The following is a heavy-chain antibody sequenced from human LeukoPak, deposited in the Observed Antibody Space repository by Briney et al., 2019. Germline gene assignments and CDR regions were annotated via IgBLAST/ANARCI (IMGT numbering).Heavy chain of an antibody. V-gene: IGHV5-51*01. D-gene: IGHD2-15*01. CDR1: GCSFTDYW. J-gene: IGHJ4*02. Sequence: HGESLKISCEGSGCSFTDYWIAWVRQMPGKGLGWMGIIYPGDSATKYSPSFQGQVTISADKSISTAYLQWSSLKASDTATYYCARLQNGGGSCDYWGQGTLVTVSS. CDR3: ARLQNGGGSCDY. CDR2: IYPGDSAT.